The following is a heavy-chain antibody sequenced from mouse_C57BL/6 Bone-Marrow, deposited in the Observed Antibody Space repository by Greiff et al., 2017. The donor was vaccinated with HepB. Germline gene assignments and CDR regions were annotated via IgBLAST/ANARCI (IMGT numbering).Heavy chain of an antibody. V-gene: IGHV1-4*01. CDR3: ARDDYWYFDV. Sequence: QVQLQQSGAELARPGASVKMSCKASGYTFTSYTMHWVKQRPGQGLEWIGYINPSSGYTKYNQKFKDKATLTADKSSSTAYMQLISLTSEDSAVYYCARDDYWYFDVWGTGTTVTVSS. J-gene: IGHJ1*03. CDR2: INPSSGYT. CDR1: GYTFTSYT.